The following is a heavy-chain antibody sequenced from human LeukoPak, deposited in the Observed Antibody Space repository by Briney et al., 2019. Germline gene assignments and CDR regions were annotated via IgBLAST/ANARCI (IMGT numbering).Heavy chain of an antibody. Sequence: GGSLRLSCAASGFTFSDYYMSWVRQAPGKGLEWVANIKQDGSEKYYVDSVKGRFTISRDNAKNSLYLQMNSLRADDTAVYYCARDRPTGRYYYYYYYMDVWGKGTTVTVSS. D-gene: IGHD3-10*01. CDR1: GFTFSDYY. J-gene: IGHJ6*03. V-gene: IGHV3-7*01. CDR3: ARDRPTGRYYYYYYYMDV. CDR2: IKQDGSEK.